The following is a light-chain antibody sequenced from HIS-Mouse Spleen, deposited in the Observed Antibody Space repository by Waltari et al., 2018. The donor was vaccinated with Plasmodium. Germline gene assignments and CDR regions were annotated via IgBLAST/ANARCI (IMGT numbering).Light chain of an antibody. Sequence: QSALTQPASVSGSPGQSITISCTGTSSDVGGYNYVSWYQQPPGKAPKRMIYDFSNRPSGVSNRFSGSKSGNTASLTISGLQAEDEADYYCSSYTSSSTLNYVFGTGTKVTVL. CDR2: DFS. J-gene: IGLJ1*01. CDR1: SSDVGGYNY. CDR3: SSYTSSSTLNYV. V-gene: IGLV2-14*03.